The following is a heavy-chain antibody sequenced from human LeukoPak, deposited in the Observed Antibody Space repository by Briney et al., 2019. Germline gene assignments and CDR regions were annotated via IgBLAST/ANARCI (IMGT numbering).Heavy chain of an antibody. CDR1: GFTVSGNY. J-gene: IGHJ5*02. V-gene: IGHV3-66*02. CDR2: IYGGGSI. D-gene: IGHD2-2*02. Sequence: AGGSLRLSCAASGFTVSGNYMSWVRQAPGKGLEWVSVIYGGGSIYYADSVKGRFIISRDNSRNTLYLQMNSLRTEDTAVYYCARAPRYCSSTSCYTDWFDPWGQGTLVTVSS. CDR3: ARAPRYCSSTSCYTDWFDP.